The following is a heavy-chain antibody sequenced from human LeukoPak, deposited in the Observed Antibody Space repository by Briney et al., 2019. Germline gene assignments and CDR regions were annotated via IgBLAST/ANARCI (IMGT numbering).Heavy chain of an antibody. CDR2: ISSSSSYI. D-gene: IGHD2-21*02. J-gene: IGHJ4*02. CDR3: ARDEGGGIVVVTAIQPHFDY. Sequence: GGSLRLLCAASGFTLSSYRMNCVRGSPGRGLVGVSSISSSSSYIYYADSVKGRFTISRDNAKNSLYLQMNSLRAEDTAVYYCARDEGGGIVVVTAIQPHFDYWGQGTLVTVSS. V-gene: IGHV3-21*01. CDR1: GFTLSSYR.